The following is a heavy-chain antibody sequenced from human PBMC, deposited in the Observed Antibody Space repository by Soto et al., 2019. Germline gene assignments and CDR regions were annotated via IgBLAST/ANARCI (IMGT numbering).Heavy chain of an antibody. CDR2: INHSGST. V-gene: IGHV4-34*01. J-gene: IGHJ5*02. CDR3: AGSPWYRGNWFDP. Sequence: SETLSLTCAVYGGSFSGYYWSRIRQPPGKGLEWIGEINHSGSTNYNPSLKSRVTISVDTFKNQFSLKLSSVTAADTAVYYCAGSPWYRGNWFDPWGQGTLVTSPQ. D-gene: IGHD1-26*01. CDR1: GGSFSGYY.